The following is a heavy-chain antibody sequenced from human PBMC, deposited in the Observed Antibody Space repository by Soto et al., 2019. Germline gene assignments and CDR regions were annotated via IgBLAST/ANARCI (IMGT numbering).Heavy chain of an antibody. Sequence: SVKVCCKASGGTFSSYAISWVRQAPGQGLEWMGGIIPIFGTANYAQKFQGRVTITADKSTSTAYMELSSLRSEDTAVYYCASTTVTTLKYNWFDPWGQGTLVTVSS. CDR1: GGTFSSYA. V-gene: IGHV1-69*06. CDR3: ASTTVTTLKYNWFDP. D-gene: IGHD4-17*01. J-gene: IGHJ5*02. CDR2: IIPIFGTA.